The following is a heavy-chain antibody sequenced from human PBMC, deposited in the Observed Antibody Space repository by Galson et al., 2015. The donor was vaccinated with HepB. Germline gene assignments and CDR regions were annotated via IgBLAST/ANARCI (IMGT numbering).Heavy chain of an antibody. Sequence: SLRLSCAVSGFTLRNYGAHWVRQASGKGLEWLALISYDGADQYYADSVRGRFIISRDKAKSTLYLQMYNLRPEDTAVYYCAKDAVARFTPYYQYSYIDVWGKGTPLTVS. CDR2: ISYDGADQ. J-gene: IGHJ6*03. CDR1: GFTLRNYG. D-gene: IGHD2-15*01. V-gene: IGHV3-30*18. CDR3: AKDAVARFTPYYQYSYIDV.